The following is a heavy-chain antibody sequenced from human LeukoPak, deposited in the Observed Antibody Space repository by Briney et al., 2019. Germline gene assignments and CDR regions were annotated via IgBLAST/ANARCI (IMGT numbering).Heavy chain of an antibody. CDR2: VYSGGLT. J-gene: IGHJ6*02. V-gene: IGHV3-66*01. D-gene: IGHD6-19*01. CDR1: GFIVSENY. CDR3: VRDRWPGLGDF. Sequence: GGSLRLSCAPSGFIVSENYMRWVRQAPGKGLEWVSTVYSGGLTFYADPVKGRFTISRDNSKNTLYLQMSSLRAEDTAVYYCVRDRWPGLGDFWGQGTTVTVSS.